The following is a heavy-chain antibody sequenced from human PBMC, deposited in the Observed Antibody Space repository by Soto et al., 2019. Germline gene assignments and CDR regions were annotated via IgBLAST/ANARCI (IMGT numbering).Heavy chain of an antibody. CDR3: ARDPGGVVAALGDAFDI. J-gene: IGHJ3*02. CDR1: GFTFSSYS. CDR2: ISSSSSYI. V-gene: IGHV3-21*01. D-gene: IGHD2-15*01. Sequence: GGSLRLSCAASGFTFSSYSMYWVRQAPGKGLEWVSSISSSSSYIYYADSVKGRFTISGDNAKNSLYLQMNSLRAEDTAVYYCARDPGGVVAALGDAFDIWGQGTMVTVSS.